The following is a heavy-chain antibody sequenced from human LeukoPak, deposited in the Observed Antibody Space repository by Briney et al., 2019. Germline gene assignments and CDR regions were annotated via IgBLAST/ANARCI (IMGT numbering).Heavy chain of an antibody. CDR3: ARSPPQVRFLEWSLTENYYYYMDV. CDR2: IYYSGST. Sequence: SETLSLPCTVSGGSISRSSYYWNWIRQPPGKGLEWIGYIYYSGSTQYNPSLKSRVTISVDTSKNPFSLKLSSVTAADTAVYYCARSPPQVRFLEWSLTENYYYYMDVWGKGTTVTVSS. V-gene: IGHV4-61*01. D-gene: IGHD3-3*01. CDR1: GGSISRSSYY. J-gene: IGHJ6*03.